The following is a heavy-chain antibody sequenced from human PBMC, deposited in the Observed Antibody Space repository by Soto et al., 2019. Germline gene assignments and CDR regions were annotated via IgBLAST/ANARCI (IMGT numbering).Heavy chain of an antibody. V-gene: IGHV3-48*02. J-gene: IGHJ4*02. CDR3: ARAVGGHFDY. CDR1: GFPFSIYS. D-gene: IGHD1-26*01. Sequence: EVQLVESGGGLVQPGGSLRLSCAASGFPFSIYSMNWVRKAPGKGLEWSSYITSDTNTIKYAWSVKGRFTISRENAKNVVYLKMNSLRDEDRGVYFCARAVGGHFDYWGQGTVGTGSS. CDR2: ITSDTNTI.